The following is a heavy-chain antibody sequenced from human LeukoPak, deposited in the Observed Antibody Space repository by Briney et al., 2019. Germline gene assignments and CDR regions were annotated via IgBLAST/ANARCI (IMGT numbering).Heavy chain of an antibody. CDR2: ISAYNGNT. CDR1: GGTFSSYA. D-gene: IGHD6-19*01. J-gene: IGHJ6*02. CDR3: ARDFVAGLMDV. V-gene: IGHV1-69*10. Sequence: ASVKVSCKASGGTFSSYAISWVRQAPGQGLEWVACISAYNGNTNYAQKFQGRVTITADKSTSTAYMELSSRRSEDTAVYYCARDFVAGLMDVWGQGTTVTVSS.